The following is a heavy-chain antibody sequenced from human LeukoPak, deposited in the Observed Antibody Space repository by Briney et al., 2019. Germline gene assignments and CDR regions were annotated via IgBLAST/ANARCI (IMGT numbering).Heavy chain of an antibody. CDR2: ISSSSGTI. D-gene: IGHD6-13*01. CDR3: ARDMRDSSSWYSFDY. V-gene: IGHV3-48*02. Sequence: GGSLRLSCAASGFTFSNYDMNWVRRAPGKGLEWVSYISSSSGTIYDADSVKGRFTISRDNAKNSLYLQMNSLRDEDTTVYYCARDMRDSSSWYSFDYWGQGTLVTVSS. CDR1: GFTFSNYD. J-gene: IGHJ4*02.